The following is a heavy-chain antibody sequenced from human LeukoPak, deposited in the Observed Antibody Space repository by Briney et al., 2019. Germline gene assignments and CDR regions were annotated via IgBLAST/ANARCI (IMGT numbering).Heavy chain of an antibody. CDR3: ARGAPGSYDFWSGYPEAFDY. CDR2: IYYSGST. Sequence: SETLSLTCTVSGVSISSYYWSWIRQPPGKGLEWIGYIYYSGSTNYNPSLKSRVTISVDTSKNQFSPKLSSVTAADTAVYYCARGAPGSYDFWSGYPEAFDYWGQGTLVTVSS. V-gene: IGHV4-59*12. CDR1: GVSISSYY. D-gene: IGHD3-3*01. J-gene: IGHJ4*02.